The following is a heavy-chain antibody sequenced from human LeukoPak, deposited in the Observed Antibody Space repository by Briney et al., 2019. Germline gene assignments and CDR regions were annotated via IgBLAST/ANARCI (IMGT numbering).Heavy chain of an antibody. CDR1: GGSISSYY. V-gene: IGHV4-59*08. J-gene: IGHJ4*02. D-gene: IGHD5-18*01. CDR2: IYYSGNT. CDR3: AGDTAMGSFDY. Sequence: SETLSLTCTVSGGSISSYYWNWIRQPPGKGLEWIGYIYYSGNTNCNPSLKSRVTISVDTSKNQFSLKLSSVTAADTAVYYCAGDTAMGSFDYWGQGTLVTVAS.